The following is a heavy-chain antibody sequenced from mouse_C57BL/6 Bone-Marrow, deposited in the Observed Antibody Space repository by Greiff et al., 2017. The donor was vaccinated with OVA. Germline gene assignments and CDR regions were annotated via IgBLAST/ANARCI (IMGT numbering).Heavy chain of an antibody. J-gene: IGHJ4*01. CDR3: ARWRLRRGGYAMDY. CDR2: INPGRGGT. V-gene: IGHV1-54*01. Sequence: QVQLQQSGAELVRPGTSVKVSCKASGYAFTNYLIEGVKQRPGQGLEWIGVINPGRGGTNYNENCKGKATLTADKSASTAYMQLSSLTSEDSAVYFCARWRLRRGGYAMDYWGQGTSVTVSS. CDR1: GYAFTNYL. D-gene: IGHD2-4*01.